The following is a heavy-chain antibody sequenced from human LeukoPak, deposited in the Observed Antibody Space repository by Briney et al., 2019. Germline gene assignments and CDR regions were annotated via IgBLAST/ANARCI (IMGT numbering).Heavy chain of an antibody. CDR3: ARDYYGSGSYKGLGYYGMDV. D-gene: IGHD3-10*01. CDR1: GGTFSSYA. CDR2: IIPIFGTA. Sequence: RASVKVSCKASGGTFSSYAISWVRRAPGQGLEWMGGIIPIFGTANYAQKLQGRVTMTTDTSTSTAYMELRSLRSDDTAVYYCARDYYGSGSYKGLGYYGMDVWGQGTTVTVSS. V-gene: IGHV1-69*05. J-gene: IGHJ6*02.